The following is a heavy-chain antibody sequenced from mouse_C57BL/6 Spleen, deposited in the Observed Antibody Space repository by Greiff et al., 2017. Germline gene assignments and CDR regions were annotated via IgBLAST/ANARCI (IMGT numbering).Heavy chain of an antibody. D-gene: IGHD3-2*02. Sequence: QVHVKQSGPELVKPGASVKLSFKASGYTFTSYDINWVKQRPGQGLEWIGWIYPRDGSTKYNEKFKGKATLTVDTSSSTAYMELHSLTSEDSAVYFCARDFRRFDYWGQGTTLTVSS. CDR1: GYTFTSYD. CDR3: ARDFRRFDY. V-gene: IGHV1-85*01. CDR2: IYPRDGST. J-gene: IGHJ2*01.